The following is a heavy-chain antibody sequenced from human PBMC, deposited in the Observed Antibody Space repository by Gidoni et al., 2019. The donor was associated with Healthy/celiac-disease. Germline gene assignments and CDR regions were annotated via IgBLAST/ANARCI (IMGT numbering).Heavy chain of an antibody. D-gene: IGHD3-22*01. CDR2: IYGGGST. CDR1: GFTVSSNY. Sequence: EVQLVETGRGLIQPGGSLSLSCAASGFTVSSNYMSWVHQAPGKGLEWVSVIYGGGSTYYADSVKGRFTISRDNSKNTLYLQMNSLRAEDTAVYYCARGGLGLLLNYWGQGTLVTVSS. CDR3: ARGGLGLLLNY. J-gene: IGHJ4*02. V-gene: IGHV3-53*02.